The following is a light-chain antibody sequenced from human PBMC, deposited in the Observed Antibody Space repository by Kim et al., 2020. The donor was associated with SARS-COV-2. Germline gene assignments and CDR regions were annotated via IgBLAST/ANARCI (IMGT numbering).Light chain of an antibody. CDR1: QGISSY. J-gene: IGKJ2*03. Sequence: SASVGDRVIITCRASQGISSYLAWYQQKPGKAPKLLIYAASILQSGVPSRFSGSGFGTEFTLTIDSLQPDDFATYYCQQVNSYPQSFGQGTKLEI. V-gene: IGKV1-9*01. CDR2: AAS. CDR3: QQVNSYPQS.